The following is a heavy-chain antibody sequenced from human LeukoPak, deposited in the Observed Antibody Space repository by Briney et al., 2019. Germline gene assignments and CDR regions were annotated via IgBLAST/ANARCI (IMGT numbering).Heavy chain of an antibody. Sequence: SETLSLTCTVSGYSISSGYYWGWIRQPPGKGLEWIAIIHHSGSTYYTSSLESRVTMSVDTSKNQFSLNLSSVTAADTAVYYCARDKGGNSVPYFDSWGQGSLVTVSS. CDR2: IHHSGST. J-gene: IGHJ4*02. D-gene: IGHD4-23*01. CDR1: GYSISSGYY. V-gene: IGHV4-38-2*02. CDR3: ARDKGGNSVPYFDS.